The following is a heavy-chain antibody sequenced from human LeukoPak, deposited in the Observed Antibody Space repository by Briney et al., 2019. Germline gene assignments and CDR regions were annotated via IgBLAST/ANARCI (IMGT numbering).Heavy chain of an antibody. CDR2: FYDSGTT. V-gene: IGHV4-59*08. J-gene: IGHJ4*02. CDR3: ARLKTWGGTQPYDY. CDR1: GGSISDYY. Sequence: SETLSLTCTVSGGSISDYYWSWIRQPPGKGLEWIGYFYDSGTTNYNPSLESRVTISVDTSKNQFSLKLSSVTVADTAVYYCARLKTWGGTQPYDYWGQGTLVTVSS. D-gene: IGHD2-21*01.